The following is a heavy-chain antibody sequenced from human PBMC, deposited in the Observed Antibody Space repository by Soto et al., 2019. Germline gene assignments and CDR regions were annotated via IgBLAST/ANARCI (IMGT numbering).Heavy chain of an antibody. D-gene: IGHD3-9*01. Sequence: GWSLSLSCVASGFNLSHPWMTWVRQAAGKGLEWVGRIKSKTDGGTADYAAPVKGRATISRDDSKNTVYLQMNSLKTEDTAVYYCTTGIYYDILTGYHNVAYWGQGALVTVS. CDR2: IKSKTDGGTA. V-gene: IGHV3-15*01. CDR3: TTGIYYDILTGYHNVAY. J-gene: IGHJ4*02. CDR1: GFNLSHPW.